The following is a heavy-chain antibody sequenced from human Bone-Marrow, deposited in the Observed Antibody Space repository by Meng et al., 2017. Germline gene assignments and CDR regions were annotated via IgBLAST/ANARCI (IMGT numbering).Heavy chain of an antibody. D-gene: IGHD5-18*01. J-gene: IGHJ4*02. CDR2: INPKSGDT. Sequence: GQLVESGAGVKKPGASVQVSCKASGYTFPDYWLHWVRRAPGQGLEWMGRINPKSGDTHYAQRFQGRVTMTGDTSISTAYMELSGLRSDDTAMYYCARSGADNRGYSYGWDWGQGTLVTVSS. V-gene: IGHV1-2*06. CDR3: ARSGADNRGYSYGWD. CDR1: GYTFPDYW.